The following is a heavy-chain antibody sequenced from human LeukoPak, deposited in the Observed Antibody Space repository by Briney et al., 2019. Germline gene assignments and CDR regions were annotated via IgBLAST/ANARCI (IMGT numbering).Heavy chain of an antibody. CDR3: AKEDSSSSHYYFEY. CDR1: GFAFSNYA. D-gene: IGHD6-6*01. CDR2: ISAGGGGT. V-gene: IGHV3-23*01. Sequence: GGSLRLSCAASGFAFSNYAMSWVRQAPGMGLEWVSSISAGGGGTYYADSVKGRFTISRDNAKNTLYLQMNSLRAEGTAIYYCAKEDSSSSHYYFEYWGHGDLVTVSS. J-gene: IGHJ4*03.